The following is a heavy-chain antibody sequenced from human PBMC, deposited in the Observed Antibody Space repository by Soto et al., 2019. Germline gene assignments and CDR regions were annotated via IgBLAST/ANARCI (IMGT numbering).Heavy chain of an antibody. CDR2: IIPILGVA. Sequence: QVQLVQSGAEVKKPGSSVKVSCKASGSTFSNYTISWVRQAPGQGLEWMGRIIPILGVANYAQKFQGRVTITEDKSTSTVDREMSSRRSEDTAVYYCAGVAEMGTVTKGFYYYMDVWGEGTTVTVSS. J-gene: IGHJ6*03. CDR1: GSTFSNYT. CDR3: AGVAEMGTVTKGFYYYMDV. V-gene: IGHV1-69*02. D-gene: IGHD4-17*01.